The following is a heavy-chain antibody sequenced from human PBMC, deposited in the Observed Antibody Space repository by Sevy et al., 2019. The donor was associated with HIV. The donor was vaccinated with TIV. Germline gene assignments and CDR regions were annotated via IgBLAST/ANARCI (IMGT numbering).Heavy chain of an antibody. D-gene: IGHD1-26*01. J-gene: IGHJ5*02. V-gene: IGHV6-1*01. CDR1: GDSVSSNSAA. CDR2: TYYRSKWYN. CDR3: ARGIPEWELGGHWFDP. Sequence: KQSQTLSLTCAISGDSVSSNSAAWNWIRQSPSRGLEWLGRTYYRSKWYNDYAVSVKSRISINPDTSKNQFSLQLNSVTPEDTAVYFCARGIPEWELGGHWFDPWGQGTLVTVSS.